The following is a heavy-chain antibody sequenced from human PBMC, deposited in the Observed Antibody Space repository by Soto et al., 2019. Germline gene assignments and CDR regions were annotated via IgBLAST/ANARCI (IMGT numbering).Heavy chain of an antibody. CDR1: GYTFTNYD. CDR3: ARGRRYCTTTSCYPPALFPYGMDV. V-gene: IGHV1-8*01. CDR2: INPDSDNT. J-gene: IGHJ6*02. D-gene: IGHD2-2*01. Sequence: QVPLVQSGAEVKKPGASVKVSCETSGYTFTNYDINWVRQAAGQGLEWMGCINPDSDNTGYAQKFQGRVTMTRDTSISTAYMELNSLRSEDTAVYYCARGRRYCTTTSCYPPALFPYGMDVWGQGTTVTVSS.